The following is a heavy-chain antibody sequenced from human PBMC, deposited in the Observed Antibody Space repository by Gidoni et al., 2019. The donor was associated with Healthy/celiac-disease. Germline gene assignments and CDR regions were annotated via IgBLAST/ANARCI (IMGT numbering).Heavy chain of an antibody. J-gene: IGHJ4*02. Sequence: QVQLVESGGGVVQPGRSLRLSCAASGFTFSSYAMHWVRLAPGKGLEWVAVISYDGSNKYYADSVKGRFTISRDNSKNTLYLQMNSLRAEDTAVYYCARDGYYGSGSYYNADPDQPPPIYFDYWGQGTLVTVSS. CDR2: ISYDGSNK. V-gene: IGHV3-30*04. CDR1: GFTFSSYA. D-gene: IGHD3-10*01. CDR3: ARDGYYGSGSYYNADPDQPPPIYFDY.